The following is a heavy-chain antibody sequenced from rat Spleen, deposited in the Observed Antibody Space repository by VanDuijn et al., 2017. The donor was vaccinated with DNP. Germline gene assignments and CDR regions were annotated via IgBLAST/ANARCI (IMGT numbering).Heavy chain of an antibody. CDR2: IWGDGST. CDR1: GFSLTTYG. CDR3: SKDSYGYNFDY. D-gene: IGHD1-9*01. Sequence: QVQMKETGPGLVQTTQTLSVTCTVSGFSLTTYGVHWVRQAPGKGLEWMGIIWGDGSTNYNSVLKSRLSISRDPPKSQVFLKVNSLQTEDTAIYFCSKDSYGYNFDYWGQGVMVTVSS. J-gene: IGHJ2*01. V-gene: IGHV2-77*01.